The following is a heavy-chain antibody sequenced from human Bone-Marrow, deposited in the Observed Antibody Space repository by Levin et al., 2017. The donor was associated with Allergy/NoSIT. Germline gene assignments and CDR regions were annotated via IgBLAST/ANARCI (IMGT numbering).Heavy chain of an antibody. J-gene: IGHJ4*02. D-gene: IGHD7-27*01. CDR2: MNPTRGST. CDR3: ARNVELTGEFDY. Sequence: PRASVKVSCKASGYTFTSYDINWVRQAPGQGLEWIGWMNPTRGSTGYAQKFQGRVTLTRDTSTSTAYMELSSLMSEDTAVYFCARNVELTGEFDYWGQGTLVTVSS. CDR1: GYTFTSYD. V-gene: IGHV1-8*01.